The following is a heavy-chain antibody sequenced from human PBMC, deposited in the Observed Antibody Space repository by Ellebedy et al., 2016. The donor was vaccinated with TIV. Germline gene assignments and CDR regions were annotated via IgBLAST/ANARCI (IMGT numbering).Heavy chain of an antibody. V-gene: IGHV3-7*01. CDR1: RFNFRSYW. D-gene: IGHD4-17*01. J-gene: IGHJ3*02. CDR2: INQDGSYK. CDR3: ATDGSYGDYRFPAHASVI. Sequence: GGSLRLSCAASRFNFRSYWMAWVRQPPGKGLEWVANINQDGSYKYYVDSVKGRFTISRDNAKNSLYLQMNSLRAEDTSVYYCATDGSYGDYRFPAHASVIWGQGTMVTVSS.